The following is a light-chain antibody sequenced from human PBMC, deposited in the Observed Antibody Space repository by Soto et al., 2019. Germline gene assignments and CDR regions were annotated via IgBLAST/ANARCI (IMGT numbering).Light chain of an antibody. CDR3: QQYGSSSWT. J-gene: IGKJ1*01. V-gene: IGKV3-20*01. Sequence: EIGLPQSPGTLSLSPGERATLSCRASQSVSSSYLAWYQQKPGQAPRLLIYGTSSRATAIPDRFSGSGSGTDFTLTISRLEPEDFAVYYCQQYGSSSWTFGQGTKVEIK. CDR1: QSVSSSY. CDR2: GTS.